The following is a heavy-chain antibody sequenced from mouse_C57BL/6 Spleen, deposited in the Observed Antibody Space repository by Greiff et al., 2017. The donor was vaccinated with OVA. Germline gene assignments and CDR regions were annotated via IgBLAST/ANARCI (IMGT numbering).Heavy chain of an antibody. CDR2: IYPGSGST. V-gene: IGHV1-55*01. CDR3: AREGDVYDGFAY. Sequence: VQLVESGAELVKPGASVKMSCKASGYTFTSYWITWVKQRPGQGLEWIGDIYPGSGSTNYNEKFKSKATLTVDTSSSTAYMQRSSLTSEDSAVYYCAREGDVYDGFAYWGQGTLFTVSA. D-gene: IGHD2-2*01. CDR1: GYTFTSYW. J-gene: IGHJ3*01.